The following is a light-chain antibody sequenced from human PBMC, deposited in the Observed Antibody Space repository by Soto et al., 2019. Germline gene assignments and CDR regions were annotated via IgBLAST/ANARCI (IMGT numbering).Light chain of an antibody. CDR3: QQYNDWPPYT. CDR1: QSVYSM. V-gene: IGKV3-15*01. CDR2: DAS. Sequence: EIVMTQSPATLSVSPGERATLSCRASQSVYSMLAWYQQKPGQAPRLLIYDASTRATGIPASFSGSGSGTEFTLTISSLQSQDFAVYYCQQYNDWPPYTFGQGTKLEMK. J-gene: IGKJ2*01.